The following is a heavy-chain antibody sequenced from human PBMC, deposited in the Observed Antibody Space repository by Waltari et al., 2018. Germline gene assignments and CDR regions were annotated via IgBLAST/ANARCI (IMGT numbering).Heavy chain of an antibody. Sequence: ESGPGLVKPSGNLSLTCAVSGGAIYSRNWWTWVRQAPGKGLEWVGEVYHTGSTNYSPSLKGRVTLSVDNSKNQFSLTLHSVTAADTAVYYCARDRGGTGGWGILDYWGQGTLVTVSS. CDR1: GGAIYSRNW. J-gene: IGHJ4*02. CDR3: ARDRGGTGGWGILDY. V-gene: IGHV4-4*02. CDR2: VYHTGST. D-gene: IGHD7-27*01.